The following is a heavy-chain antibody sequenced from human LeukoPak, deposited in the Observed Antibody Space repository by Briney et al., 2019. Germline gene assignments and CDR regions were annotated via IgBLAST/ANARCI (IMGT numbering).Heavy chain of an antibody. J-gene: IGHJ4*01. CDR3: ARGTYFDY. CDR2: TSAYNDKT. CDR1: GYTFTTYG. V-gene: IGHV1-18*01. Sequence: GASVKVSCKASGYTFTTYGISWVRQAPGQGLEWMGWTSAYNDKTKYAQKLEGRVTMTTDTSTSTAYMEMRSLRSDDTAVYYCARGTYFDYWGXGTLVTVSS. D-gene: IGHD1-1*01.